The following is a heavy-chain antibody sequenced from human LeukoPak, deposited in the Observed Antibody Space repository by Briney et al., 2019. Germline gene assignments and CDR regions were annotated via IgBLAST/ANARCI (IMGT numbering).Heavy chain of an antibody. Sequence: SVKVSCKASGGTFSSYAISWVRQAPGQGLEWMGRIIPILGIANYAQKFQGRVTITADKSTSTAYMELSSLRSEDTAVYYCAKDKGRGGGSQFGNWGQGTLITVSS. CDR1: GGTFSSYA. J-gene: IGHJ4*02. D-gene: IGHD1-26*01. CDR2: IIPILGIA. CDR3: AKDKGRGGGSQFGN. V-gene: IGHV1-69*04.